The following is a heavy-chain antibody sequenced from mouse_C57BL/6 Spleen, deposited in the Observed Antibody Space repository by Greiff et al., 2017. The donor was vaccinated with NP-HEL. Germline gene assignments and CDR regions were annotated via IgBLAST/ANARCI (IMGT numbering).Heavy chain of an antibody. CDR1: GYTFTSYW. CDR3: ARSDDYSKGNAYFDV. V-gene: IGHV1-72*01. CDR2: IDPNSGGT. D-gene: IGHD2-5*01. Sequence: QVQLQQPGAELVKPGASVKLSCKASGYTFTSYWMHWVKQRPGRGLAWIGWIDPNSGGTKYNEKFKSKATMPVAYPSSTVYMQLSSLTSEDTAVDYCARSDDYSKGNAYFDVWGTGTTVTVSS. J-gene: IGHJ1*03.